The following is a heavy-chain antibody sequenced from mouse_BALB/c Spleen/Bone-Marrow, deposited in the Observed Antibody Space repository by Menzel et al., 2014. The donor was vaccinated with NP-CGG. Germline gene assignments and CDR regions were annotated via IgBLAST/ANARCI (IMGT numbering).Heavy chain of an antibody. J-gene: IGHJ2*01. CDR2: ISSGSSSI. CDR1: GFTFSRFG. CDR3: GRGDY. Sequence: EVMLVESGGGSVQPGGSRKLSCAASGFTFSRFGMHWVRQAPEKGLEWVAFISSGSSSIYYTDTVKGRFTISRDNPKNTLFLQMTSLRSEDTAMYYCGRGDYWGQGTTLTVSS. V-gene: IGHV5-17*02.